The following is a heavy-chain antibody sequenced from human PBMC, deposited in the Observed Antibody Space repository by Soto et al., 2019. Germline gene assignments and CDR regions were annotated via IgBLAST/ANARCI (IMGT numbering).Heavy chain of an antibody. CDR3: ARQRTTVVTQAYFDH. Sequence: PSETLSLTCIVSGESIRSSSYYWGWIRHPPGKGLEWIGCIYYSGRTYYNPSFKSRVTISIDTSKNQFSLKLSSVTATDTAVYYCARQRTTVVTQAYFDHWGQGALVTVS. D-gene: IGHD2-21*02. J-gene: IGHJ4*02. V-gene: IGHV4-39*01. CDR1: GESIRSSSYY. CDR2: IYYSGRT.